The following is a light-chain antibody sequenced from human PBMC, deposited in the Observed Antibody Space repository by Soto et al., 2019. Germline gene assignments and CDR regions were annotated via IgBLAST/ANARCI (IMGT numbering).Light chain of an antibody. V-gene: IGKV2-28*01. CDR1: QSLLHSNGYNY. CDR2: FVS. J-gene: IGKJ1*01. Sequence: DIVMTQSPLSLSVTPGEPASISCRSSQSLLHSNGYNYLDWYLQKPAQSPQLLIYFVSNRASGVPDRFSGSGSGTDFTLKISRVEPEDVGVYYCMQALQTRTFGQGTKVEIK. CDR3: MQALQTRT.